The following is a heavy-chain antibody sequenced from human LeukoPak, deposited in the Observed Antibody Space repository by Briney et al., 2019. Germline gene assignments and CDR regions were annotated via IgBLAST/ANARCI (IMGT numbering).Heavy chain of an antibody. J-gene: IGHJ4*02. D-gene: IGHD1-7*01. CDR1: GFTFSDYY. V-gene: IGHV3-11*04. Sequence: GGAPRISCAAPGFTFSDYYMSLIRQAPGERLEGVSYISSSGSTIYYADSVKGRFTISRDNAKNSLYLQMNSLRAEDTAVYYCARVITGTLIDYWGQGTLVTVSS. CDR3: ARVITGTLIDY. CDR2: ISSSGSTI.